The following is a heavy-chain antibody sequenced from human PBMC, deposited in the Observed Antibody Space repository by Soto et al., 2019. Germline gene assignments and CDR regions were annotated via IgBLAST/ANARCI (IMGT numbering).Heavy chain of an antibody. Sequence: ETLSLTCAVYGGSFSGYYWSWIRQPPGKGLEWIGEINHSGSTNYNPSLKSRVTISVDTSKNQFSLKLSSVTAADTAVYYCAREDIVVVPAARDYYYYGMDVWGQGTTVTVSS. D-gene: IGHD2-2*01. CDR1: GGSFSGYY. CDR2: INHSGST. CDR3: AREDIVVVPAARDYYYYGMDV. J-gene: IGHJ6*02. V-gene: IGHV4-34*01.